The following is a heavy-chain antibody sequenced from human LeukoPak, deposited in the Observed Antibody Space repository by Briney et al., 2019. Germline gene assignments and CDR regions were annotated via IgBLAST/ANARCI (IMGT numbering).Heavy chain of an antibody. V-gene: IGHV3-23*01. CDR3: AKAQGYYDC. J-gene: IGHJ4*02. CDR1: GFTFSKYG. Sequence: GGSLRLTCAASGFTFSKYGMNWVRQAPGKGLELVSGIGVGGTTYYADSVKGRFTISRDTSKNTLYLQMNSLRAEDTAVYYCAKAQGYYDCWGQGTLVTVSS. CDR2: IGVGGTT. D-gene: IGHD3-22*01.